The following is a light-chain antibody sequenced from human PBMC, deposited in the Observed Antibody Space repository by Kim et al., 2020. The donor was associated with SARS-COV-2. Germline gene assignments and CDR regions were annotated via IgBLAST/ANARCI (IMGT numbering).Light chain of an antibody. J-gene: IGKJ4*01. CDR2: ATS. CDR1: QDIRND. Sequence: DIQMTQSPSSLSASVGDRVTITCWASQDIRNDLGWYQQQPGKAPKRLIYATSTLQSGVPSRFSGSGSETEFTLTISSLQPEDFATYYCLQHNSFPLTFGGGTKVDIK. CDR3: LQHNSFPLT. V-gene: IGKV1-17*01.